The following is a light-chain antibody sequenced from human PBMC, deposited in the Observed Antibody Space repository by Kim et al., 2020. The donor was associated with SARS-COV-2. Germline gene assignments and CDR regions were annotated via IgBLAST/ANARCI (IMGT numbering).Light chain of an antibody. CDR3: CSYAGSPPYV. Sequence: QSALTQPRSVSGSPGQSVTISCIGSSSDVGGYHYVSWYQQYPGKALKLMIFDVTKRPSGVPDRFSGSKSDNTASLTISGLQAEDEADYYCCSYAGSPPYVFGTGTKVTVL. V-gene: IGLV2-11*01. CDR1: SSDVGGYHY. J-gene: IGLJ1*01. CDR2: DVT.